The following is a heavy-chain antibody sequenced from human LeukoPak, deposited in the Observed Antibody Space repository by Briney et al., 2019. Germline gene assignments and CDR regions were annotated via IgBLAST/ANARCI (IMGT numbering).Heavy chain of an antibody. J-gene: IGHJ1*01. V-gene: IGHV4-39*07. CDR1: GGSISSSSYY. Sequence: SETLSLTCTVSGGSISSSSYYWGWIRQPPGKGLEWIGEINHSGSTNYNPSLKSRVTISVDTSKNQFSLKLSSVTAADTAIYYCARVGAAAGYTIEHFQHWGQGTLVTVSS. CDR3: ARVGAAAGYTIEHFQH. CDR2: INHSGST. D-gene: IGHD6-13*01.